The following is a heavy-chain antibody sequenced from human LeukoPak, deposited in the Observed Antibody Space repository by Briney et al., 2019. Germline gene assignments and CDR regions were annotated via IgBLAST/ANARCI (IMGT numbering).Heavy chain of an antibody. J-gene: IGHJ4*02. D-gene: IGHD3-9*01. CDR3: SKWGDYDVLTGYYDSDF. Sequence: GASLRLSCAASGFTFNNYAMSWVRQAPGKGLEWVSAILGSGRSAYYAGSVKGRFTISRDNSKNSLFLQMNSLRVEDTALYYCSKWGDYDVLTGYYDSDFWGQGTLVTVSA. V-gene: IGHV3-23*01. CDR1: GFTFNNYA. CDR2: ILGSGRSA.